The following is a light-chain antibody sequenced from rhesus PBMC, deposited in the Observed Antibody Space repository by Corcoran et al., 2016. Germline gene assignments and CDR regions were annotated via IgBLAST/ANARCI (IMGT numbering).Light chain of an antibody. Sequence: DIQMTQSPSSLSASVGDTVTITCRASQGISSYLNWFQQKPGKAPKLLIYDASRLESGVPSRFSGSGLGTDFTLTISSLQPEDFAAYYGLQHNSHPLTFGGGTKVEIK. CDR2: DAS. CDR1: QGISSY. CDR3: LQHNSHPLT. V-gene: IGKV1-28*03. J-gene: IGKJ4*01.